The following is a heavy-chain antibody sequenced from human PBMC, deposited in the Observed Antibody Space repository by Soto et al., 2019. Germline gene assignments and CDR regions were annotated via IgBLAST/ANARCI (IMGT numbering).Heavy chain of an antibody. V-gene: IGHV3-23*01. CDR1: GFTFSSYA. CDR3: AKWVGANNAFDI. J-gene: IGHJ3*02. CDR2: ISGGGGST. Sequence: PGESLKISCAASGFTFSSYAMSWVRQAPGKGLEWVSAISGGGGSTYFADSVKGRFTISRDNSKNTLYLQMNSLRAEDTAVYYCAKWVGANNAFDIWGQGTMVTVSS. D-gene: IGHD4-17*01.